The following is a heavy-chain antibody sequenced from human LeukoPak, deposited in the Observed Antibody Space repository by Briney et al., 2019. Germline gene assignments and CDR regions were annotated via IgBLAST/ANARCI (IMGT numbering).Heavy chain of an antibody. Sequence: PGGSLRLSCAASGFTFSTYAMSWVRQAPGKGLEWVSAISGSGGSTDYADSVKGRFTISRDNSKNTLYVQMNSLRAEDTAVYYCAKDRSSSTSCSNYWGQGTLVTVSS. D-gene: IGHD2-2*01. CDR2: ISGSGGST. V-gene: IGHV3-23*01. CDR1: GFTFSTYA. J-gene: IGHJ4*02. CDR3: AKDRSSSTSCSNY.